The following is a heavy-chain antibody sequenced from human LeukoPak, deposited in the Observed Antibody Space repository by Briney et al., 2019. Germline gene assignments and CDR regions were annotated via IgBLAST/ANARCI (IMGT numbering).Heavy chain of an antibody. CDR2: IKQDGSEK. D-gene: IGHD6-19*01. CDR3: AREGIAVAGEFNYYYYYMDV. V-gene: IGHV3-7*01. J-gene: IGHJ6*03. Sequence: GGSLRLSCAASGFTFSSYWMSWVRQAPGKGLEWVANIKQDGSEKYYVDSVKGRFTISRDNAKNSLYLQMNSLRAEDTAVYYCAREGIAVAGEFNYYYYYMDVWGKGTTVTVSS. CDR1: GFTFSSYW.